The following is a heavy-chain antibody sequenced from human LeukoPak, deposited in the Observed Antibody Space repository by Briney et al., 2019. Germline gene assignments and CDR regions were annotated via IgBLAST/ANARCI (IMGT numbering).Heavy chain of an antibody. CDR3: ARVAAAGISHLDY. V-gene: IGHV3-53*01. CDR2: IYSGGST. Sequence: PGGSLRLSCAASGFTVSSNYMSWVRQAPGKGLEWVSVIYSGGSTYYADSVKGRFTISRDNSKNTLYLQMNSLRAEDTAVYYCARVAAAGISHLDYWGQGTLVTVSS. J-gene: IGHJ4*02. CDR1: GFTVSSNY. D-gene: IGHD6-13*01.